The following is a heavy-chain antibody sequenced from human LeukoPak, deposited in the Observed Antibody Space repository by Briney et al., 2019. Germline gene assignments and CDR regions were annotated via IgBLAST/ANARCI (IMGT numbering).Heavy chain of an antibody. D-gene: IGHD6-19*01. CDR2: IYYSGST. CDR3: AREVAVAGQYYFAY. V-gene: IGHV4-39*02. CDR1: GGSISSSSYY. J-gene: IGHJ4*02. Sequence: PSETLSLTCTVSGGSISSSSYYWGWIRQPPGKGLEWIGSIYYSGSTYYNPCLKSRVTISVDTSKNQCARKLSSVTAADTAVYYCAREVAVAGQYYFAYWGQGTLVTVSS.